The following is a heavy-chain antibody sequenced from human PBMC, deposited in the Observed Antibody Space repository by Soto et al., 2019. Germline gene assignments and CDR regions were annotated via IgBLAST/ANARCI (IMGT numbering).Heavy chain of an antibody. Sequence: QVQLVQSGAEVKKPGSSVKVSCKASGGTFSSYTISWVRQAPGQGLEWMGRIIPILGIANNAQKFQGRVTXXADKAKSAAYVELSSLRSEDRAVYYCARDGVTTCPWGQGTLVTVSS. CDR1: GGTFSSYT. J-gene: IGHJ5*02. CDR2: IIPILGIA. D-gene: IGHD4-17*01. CDR3: ARDGVTTCP. V-gene: IGHV1-69*02.